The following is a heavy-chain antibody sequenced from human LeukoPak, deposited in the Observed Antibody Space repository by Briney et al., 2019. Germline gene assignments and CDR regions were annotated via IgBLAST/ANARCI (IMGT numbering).Heavy chain of an antibody. CDR1: GYTFTGYY. V-gene: IGHV1-2*04. CDR3: ARERYYYGSGSYRYYYYGMDV. Sequence: ASVKVSCKASGYTFTGYYMHWVRQAPGQGPEWMGWINPNSGGTNYAQKFQGWVTMTRDTSISTAYIELSRLRSDDTAVYYCARERYYYGSGSYRYYYYGMDVWGKGTTVTVSS. J-gene: IGHJ6*04. D-gene: IGHD3-10*01. CDR2: INPNSGGT.